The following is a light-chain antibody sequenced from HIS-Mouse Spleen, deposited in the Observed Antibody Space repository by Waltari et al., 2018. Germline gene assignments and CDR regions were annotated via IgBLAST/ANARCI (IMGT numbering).Light chain of an antibody. J-gene: IGKJ2*01. CDR2: LGS. CDR1: QILLHSNGYNY. Sequence: DIVMTQSPLTLPITPVEPPSISIRTSQILLHSNGYNYLDWYLQKPGQSPQLLIYLGSNRASGVPDRFSGSGSGTDFTLKISRVEAEDVGVYYCMQALQTPYTFGQGTKLEIK. V-gene: IGKV2-28*01. CDR3: MQALQTPYT.